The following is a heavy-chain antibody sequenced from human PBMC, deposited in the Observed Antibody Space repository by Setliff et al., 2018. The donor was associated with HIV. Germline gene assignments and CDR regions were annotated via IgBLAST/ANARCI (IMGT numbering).Heavy chain of an antibody. Sequence: GGSLRLSCAASGFTFTTYAMSWVRQAPGKGLEWVSFVSGRGTSAYYVDSVKGRFTISRDNSKNTLYLQLNSLRPEDTAVYYCASARIPTGGTSTSFDYWGQGTLVTVSS. CDR3: ASARIPTGGTSTSFDY. V-gene: IGHV3-23*01. CDR1: GFTFTTYA. J-gene: IGHJ4*02. D-gene: IGHD1-1*01. CDR2: VSGRGTSA.